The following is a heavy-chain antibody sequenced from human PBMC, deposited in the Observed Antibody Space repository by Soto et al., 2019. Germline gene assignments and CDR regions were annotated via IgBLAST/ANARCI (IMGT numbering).Heavy chain of an antibody. CDR1: GFSLTTSGVG. J-gene: IGHJ4*02. V-gene: IGHV2-5*02. Sequence: QITLNESGPTQVKPRQTLTLTCTFSGFSLTTSGVGVGWIRQSPGKAPEWLALIYWDDDKRYRPSLKSRLTITKDTSKNQVVLTMADLDPADTATYYCAHRVLRTVFGLVTTTAIYFDFWGQGNPVAVSS. CDR2: IYWDDDK. CDR3: AHRVLRTVFGLVTTTAIYFDF. D-gene: IGHD3-3*01.